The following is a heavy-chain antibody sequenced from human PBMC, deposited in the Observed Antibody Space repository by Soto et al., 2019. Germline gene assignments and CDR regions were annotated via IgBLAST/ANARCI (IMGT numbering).Heavy chain of an antibody. J-gene: IGHJ4*02. V-gene: IGHV4-31*03. CDR3: ARHPRSSGYLVD. Sequence: PSETLSLTCTVSGGSFSSGNYYWSWIRQHPGKGLEWIGYIYYSGSTYYNPSLKSRVTISLDTSKNQFSLNLSSVTAADTAVYYRARHPRSSGYLVDWGQGTLVTVSS. CDR2: IYYSGST. D-gene: IGHD3-22*01. CDR1: GGSFSSGNYY.